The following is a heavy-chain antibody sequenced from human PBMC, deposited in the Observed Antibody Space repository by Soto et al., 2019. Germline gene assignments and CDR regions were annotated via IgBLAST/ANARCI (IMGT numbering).Heavy chain of an antibody. J-gene: IGHJ4*02. CDR1: GGSISSGDYY. CDR3: ASNIYGNIFYDH. D-gene: IGHD5-18*01. V-gene: IGHV4-30-4*01. CDR2: IYYSGST. Sequence: QVQLQESGPGLVKPSQTLSLTCTVSGGSISSGDYYWSWIRQPPGKGLEWIGYIYYSGSTYYNPCINILVTISLHPSTTQFSLTLSSVTAADTADNYCASNIYGNIFYDHWGQGTLVTVSS.